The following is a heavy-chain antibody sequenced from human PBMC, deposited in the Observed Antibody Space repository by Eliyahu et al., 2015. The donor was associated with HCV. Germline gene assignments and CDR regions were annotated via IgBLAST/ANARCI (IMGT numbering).Heavy chain of an antibody. CDR2: ISSSGSHT. V-gene: IGHV3-21*01. Sequence: EVQLVESGGGLVKPGGSLRLSCAASGFTFSSYGMNWVRQAPGKGLEWVSSISSSGSHTHYADSVKGRFTISRDDAKNSLYLQMNSLRAEDTAVYYCARAPHCTGGICRKIYYYYYMDVWGKGTTVTVSS. CDR1: GFTFSSYG. J-gene: IGHJ6*03. CDR3: ARAPHCTGGICRKIYYYYYMDV. D-gene: IGHD2-8*02.